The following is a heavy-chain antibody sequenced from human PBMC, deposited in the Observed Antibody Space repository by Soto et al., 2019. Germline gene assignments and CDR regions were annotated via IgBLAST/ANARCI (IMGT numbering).Heavy chain of an antibody. V-gene: IGHV4-30-4*01. CDR2: IYYSGST. D-gene: IGHD3-9*01. CDR1: GGSISSGDYY. Sequence: SETLSLTCTVSGGSISSGDYYWSWIRQPPGKGLEWIGYIYYSGSTYYNPSLKSRVTISVDTSKNQFSLKLSSVTAADTAVYYCARDLIDILTGENWFDPWGQGTLVTVSS. J-gene: IGHJ5*02. CDR3: ARDLIDILTGENWFDP.